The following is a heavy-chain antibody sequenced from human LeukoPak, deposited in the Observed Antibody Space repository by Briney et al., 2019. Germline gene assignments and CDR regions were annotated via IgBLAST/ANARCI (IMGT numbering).Heavy chain of an antibody. J-gene: IGHJ6*02. Sequence: GGSLRLSCAASGFTFSSYWMHWVRQAPGKGLVWVSRINSDGSSTSYADSVKGRFTISRDNSKNTLYLQMNSLRAEDTAVYYCARSMSDFWSGYLPYYYYGMDVWGQGTTVTVSS. V-gene: IGHV3-74*01. CDR2: INSDGSST. CDR1: GFTFSSYW. CDR3: ARSMSDFWSGYLPYYYYGMDV. D-gene: IGHD3-3*01.